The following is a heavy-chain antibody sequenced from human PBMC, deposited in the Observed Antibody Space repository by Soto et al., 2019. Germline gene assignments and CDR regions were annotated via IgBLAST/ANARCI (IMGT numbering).Heavy chain of an antibody. CDR3: AKSLVFVDHAYMDV. J-gene: IGHJ6*03. D-gene: IGHD2-21*01. CDR2: SIPIQGRA. Sequence: QVQLVQSGAEVKRPGSSVKVSCEASGGTFTSYIFTWVRQAPGQGLEWMGRSIPIQGRADYALKFQDRGTMHADKSTNTVYMELRSLRPDDTAIYYCAKSLVFVDHAYMDVWGKGTTVTVSS. V-gene: IGHV1-69*02. CDR1: GGTFTSYI.